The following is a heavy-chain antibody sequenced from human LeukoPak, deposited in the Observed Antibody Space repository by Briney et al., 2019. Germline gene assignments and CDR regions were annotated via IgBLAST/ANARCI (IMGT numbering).Heavy chain of an antibody. J-gene: IGHJ3*02. V-gene: IGHV4-61*02. CDR2: IYTSGSI. D-gene: IGHD2-2*02. CDR1: GGSISSGSYY. CDR3: AREYIVVVPAAILGAFDI. Sequence: SQTLSLTCTVSGGSISSGSYYWSWIRQPAGKGLEWIGRIYTSGSINYTPSLKSRVTISVDTSKNQFSLKLSSVTAADTAVYYCAREYIVVVPAAILGAFDIWGQGTMVTVSS.